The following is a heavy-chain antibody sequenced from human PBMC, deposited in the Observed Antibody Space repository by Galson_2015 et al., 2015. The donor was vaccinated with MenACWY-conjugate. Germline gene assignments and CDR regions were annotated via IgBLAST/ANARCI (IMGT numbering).Heavy chain of an antibody. D-gene: IGHD2-8*02. CDR2: ISSSSSYI. CDR1: GFTFSSYS. V-gene: IGHV3-21*01. J-gene: IGHJ6*02. CDR3: AREKGGVWYTIPYYYYYGMDV. Sequence: SLRLSCAASGFTFSSYSMNWVRQAPGKGLEWVSSISSSSSYIYYADSVKGRFTISRDNAKNSLYLQMNSLRAEDTAVYYCAREKGGVWYTIPYYYYYGMDVWGQGTTVTVSS.